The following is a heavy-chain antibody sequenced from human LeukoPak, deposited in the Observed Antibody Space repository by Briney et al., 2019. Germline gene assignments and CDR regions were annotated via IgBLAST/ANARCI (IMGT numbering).Heavy chain of an antibody. D-gene: IGHD2-15*01. J-gene: IGHJ4*02. CDR1: GGSISSYY. CDR2: IYYSGST. V-gene: IGHV4-59*01. CDR3: ARSGGYCSGGSCHDY. Sequence: PSETLSLTCTVSGGSISSYYWSWIRQPPGKGLEWIGYIYYSGSTNYNPSLKSRVTISVDTSKTQFSLKLSSVTAADTAVYYCARSGGYCSGGSCHDYWGQGTLVTVSS.